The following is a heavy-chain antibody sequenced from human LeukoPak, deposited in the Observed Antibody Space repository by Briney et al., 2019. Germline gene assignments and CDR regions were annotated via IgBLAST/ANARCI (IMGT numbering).Heavy chain of an antibody. CDR1: GLTFSSYA. CDR2: ISSNGGST. CDR3: VKCPAAAGTYYYYGMDV. D-gene: IGHD6-13*01. J-gene: IGHJ6*02. V-gene: IGHV3-64D*06. Sequence: GGSLRLSCSASGLTFSSYAMHWVRQAPGKGLEYVSAISSNGGSTYYADSVKGRFTISRDNSKNTLYLQMSSLRAEDTAVYYCVKCPAAAGTYYYYGMDVWGQGTTVTVSS.